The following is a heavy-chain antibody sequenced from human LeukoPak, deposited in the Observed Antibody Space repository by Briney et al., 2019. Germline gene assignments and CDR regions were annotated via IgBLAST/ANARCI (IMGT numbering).Heavy chain of an antibody. D-gene: IGHD3-10*01. CDR3: ARAASGDAVDYYGSGRRFYSYYMDV. Sequence: PSETLSLTCIVSGDSFSSYQWSWVRQPAGKGLEWIGRISASGTTNSNPAPKSRVTMSVDSSKKQFSLTLSSVTAADTAVYYCARAASGDAVDYYGSGRRFYSYYMDVWGIGTTVTISS. CDR2: ISASGTT. CDR1: GDSFSSYQ. V-gene: IGHV4-4*07. J-gene: IGHJ6*03.